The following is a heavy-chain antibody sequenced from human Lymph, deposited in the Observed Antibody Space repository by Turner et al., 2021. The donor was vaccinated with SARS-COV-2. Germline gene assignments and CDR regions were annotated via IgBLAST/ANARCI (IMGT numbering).Heavy chain of an antibody. V-gene: IGHV3-21*01. CDR1: GFTFSTYS. D-gene: IGHD4-17*01. CDR2: ISRSSSYI. J-gene: IGHJ4*02. CDR3: ARDIPTTADYFDY. Sequence: VQLVESGGGLVKPGGSLRLSCAASGFTFSTYSMNWVRQAPGKGREWISSISRSSSYIYYADSVKGRFTISRDDAKNSLYLQMNSLRAEDTAVYYCARDIPTTADYFDYWGQGTLVTVSS.